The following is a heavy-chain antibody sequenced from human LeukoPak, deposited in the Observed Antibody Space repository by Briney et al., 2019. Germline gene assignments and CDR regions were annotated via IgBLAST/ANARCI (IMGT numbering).Heavy chain of an antibody. V-gene: IGHV1-2*02. CDR2: INPNSGGT. J-gene: IGHJ4*02. CDR3: ASQGPIYGGNSGNFDY. Sequence: GASVKVSCKASGYTFTSYYMHWVRQAPGQGLEWMGWINPNSGGTNYAQKFQGRVTMTRDTSISTAYMELSRLRSDDTAVYYCASQGPIYGGNSGNFDYWGQGTLVTVSS. CDR1: GYTFTSYY. D-gene: IGHD4-23*01.